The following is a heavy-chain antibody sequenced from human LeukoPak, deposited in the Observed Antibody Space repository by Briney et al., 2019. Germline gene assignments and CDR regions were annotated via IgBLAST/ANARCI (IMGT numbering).Heavy chain of an antibody. J-gene: IGHJ6*03. CDR3: ARLSYYYYFMDV. Sequence: PSETLSLTCTVSGDSISSSSFNWGWIRQPPGKGLEWIGSISSSGTTYYNPSLKSRVTISVDTSKNQFFLKLSSVAAADTAVYYCARLSYYYYFMDVWGKGSTVTVSS. CDR2: ISSSGTT. CDR1: GDSISSSSFN. V-gene: IGHV4-39*01.